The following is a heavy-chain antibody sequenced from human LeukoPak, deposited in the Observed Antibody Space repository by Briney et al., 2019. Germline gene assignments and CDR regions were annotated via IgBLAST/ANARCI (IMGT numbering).Heavy chain of an antibody. V-gene: IGHV4-34*01. Sequence: SETLSLTCAVYGGSFSGYYWSWIRQPPGKGLEWLGEINHSGSTNYNPSLKSRVTISVDTSKNQFSLKLSSVTAADTAVYYCARSRMVRGVTTALGPKSPHGMDVWGKGTTVTVSS. J-gene: IGHJ6*04. CDR3: ARSRMVRGVTTALGPKSPHGMDV. D-gene: IGHD3-10*01. CDR1: GGSFSGYY. CDR2: INHSGST.